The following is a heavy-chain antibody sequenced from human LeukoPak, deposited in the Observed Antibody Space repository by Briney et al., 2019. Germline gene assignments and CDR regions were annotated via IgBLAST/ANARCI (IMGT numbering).Heavy chain of an antibody. Sequence: PGGSLRLSCAASGFTFSSYEMNWVRQAPGKGLEWVSYISSSGSTRVYADSVKGRFTISRDNAKNSLYLQMNSLRAEDTAVYYCAREASSSGFDYWGQGTLVTVSS. CDR3: AREASSSGFDY. CDR1: GFTFSSYE. V-gene: IGHV3-48*03. CDR2: ISSSGSTR. D-gene: IGHD6-6*01. J-gene: IGHJ4*02.